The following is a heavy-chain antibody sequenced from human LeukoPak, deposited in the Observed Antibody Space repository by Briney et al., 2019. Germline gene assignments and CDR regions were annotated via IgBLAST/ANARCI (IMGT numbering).Heavy chain of an antibody. V-gene: IGHV3-21*01. CDR2: ISSSSSYI. CDR3: AREGGYSYGYPGGFDY. CDR1: GFTFSSCS. D-gene: IGHD5-18*01. J-gene: IGHJ4*02. Sequence: GGSLRLSCAASGFTFSSCSMNWVRQAPGKGLEWVSSISSSSSYIYYADSVKGRFTISRDNAKNSLYLQMNSLRAEDTAVYYCAREGGYSYGYPGGFDYWGQGTLVTVSS.